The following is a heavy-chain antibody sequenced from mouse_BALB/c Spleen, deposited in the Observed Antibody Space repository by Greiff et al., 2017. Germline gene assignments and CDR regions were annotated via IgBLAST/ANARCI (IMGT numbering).Heavy chain of an antibody. Sequence: EVQLVESGGGLVQPGGSLKLSCAASGFTFSSYTMSWVRQTPEKRLEWVAYISNGGGSTYYPDTVKGRFTISRDNAKNTLYLQMSSLKSEDTAMYYCARQTDYFDYWGQGTTLTVSS. D-gene: IGHD4-1*01. J-gene: IGHJ2*01. CDR2: ISNGGGST. CDR3: ARQTDYFDY. V-gene: IGHV5-12-2*01. CDR1: GFTFSSYT.